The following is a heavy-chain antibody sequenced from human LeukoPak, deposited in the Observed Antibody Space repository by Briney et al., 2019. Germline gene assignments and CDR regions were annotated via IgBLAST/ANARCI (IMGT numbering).Heavy chain of an antibody. V-gene: IGHV4-39*07. Sequence: SETLSLTCTVSGGSISSNSYYWGWIRQPPGKGLEWIGSIYYSGRTYYNPSLKSRVTISVDTSKNQFSLKVSSVTAADTAVYYCTRGSIAYYYMDVWGKGTTVTISS. CDR1: GGSISSNSYY. CDR2: IYYSGRT. D-gene: IGHD3-22*01. CDR3: TRGSIAYYYMDV. J-gene: IGHJ6*03.